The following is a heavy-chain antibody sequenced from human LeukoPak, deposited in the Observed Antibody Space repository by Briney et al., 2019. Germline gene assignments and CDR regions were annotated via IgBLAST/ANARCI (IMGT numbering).Heavy chain of an antibody. D-gene: IGHD3-22*01. J-gene: IGHJ6*03. CDR2: IYYSGST. V-gene: IGHV4-30-4*08. CDR3: ARAGGPKSITMIVVVINDYYYMDV. Sequence: SETLSLTCTVSGGSISSGDYYWSWIRQPPGKGLEWIGYIYYSGSTYYNPSLKSRVTISVDTSKNQFSLKLSSVTAADTAVYYCARAGGPKSITMIVVVINDYYYMDVWGKGTTVTVSS. CDR1: GGSISSGDYY.